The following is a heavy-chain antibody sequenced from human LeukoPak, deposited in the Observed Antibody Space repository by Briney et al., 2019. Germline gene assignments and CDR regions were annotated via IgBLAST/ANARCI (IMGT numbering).Heavy chain of an antibody. D-gene: IGHD4-11*01. J-gene: IGHJ4*02. CDR1: GYTFTSYG. CDR2: ISAYNGNT. Sequence: ASVKVSCKASGYTFTSYGISWVRQAPGQGLEWMGWISAYNGNTNYAQKLQGRVTMSTDTSTSTGYMELSSLRSDDTAVYYCARDDNYGIFVNVDYWGQGTLVTVSS. CDR3: ARDDNYGIFVNVDY. V-gene: IGHV1-18*01.